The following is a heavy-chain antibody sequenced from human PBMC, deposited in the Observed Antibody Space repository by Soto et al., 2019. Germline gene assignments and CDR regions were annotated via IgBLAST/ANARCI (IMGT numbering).Heavy chain of an antibody. J-gene: IGHJ4*02. D-gene: IGHD3-16*01. CDR3: ARGMITFGEVRTNTDLAY. V-gene: IGHV3-74*01. CDR2: INSDGSST. CDR1: GFTFSRYW. Sequence: GGSLRLSCAASGFTFSRYWMHWVRQAPGKGLVWVSRINSDGSSTSYADSVKGRFTISRDNAKNTLYLQMNSLRAEDTAVYYCARGMITFGEVRTNTDLAYWGQGTLVTVSS.